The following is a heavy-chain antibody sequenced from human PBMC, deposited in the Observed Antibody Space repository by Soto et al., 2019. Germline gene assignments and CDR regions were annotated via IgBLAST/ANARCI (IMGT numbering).Heavy chain of an antibody. Sequence: GSLRLFCAGSGFSVSDHYIDWVRQAPGQRLEWVGRSRDKPLGYSTAYAASVKGRFTTSRDESKNSAYLQMNSLKTEDTAVYYGVRATYFSDSSGYPRCLDYWGQGTLVTVSS. V-gene: IGHV3-72*01. CDR3: VRATYFSDSSGYPRCLDY. CDR2: SRDKPLGYST. J-gene: IGHJ4*02. CDR1: GFSVSDHY. D-gene: IGHD3-22*01.